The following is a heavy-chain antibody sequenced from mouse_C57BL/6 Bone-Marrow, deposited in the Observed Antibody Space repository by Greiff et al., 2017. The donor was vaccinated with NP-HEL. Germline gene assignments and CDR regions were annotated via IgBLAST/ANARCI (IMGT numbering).Heavy chain of an antibody. CDR1: GYTFTSYW. J-gene: IGHJ2*01. CDR2: IYPGSGST. CDR3: ARSANCFFDY. Sequence: QVQLQQSGAELVKPGASVKMSCKASGYTFTSYWITWVKQRPGNGLEWIGDIYPGSGSTTYNEKFKSKATLTVDTSSSTAYMQLSSLTSEDSAVYYCARSANCFFDYWGQGTTLTVSS. V-gene: IGHV1-55*01. D-gene: IGHD4-1*01.